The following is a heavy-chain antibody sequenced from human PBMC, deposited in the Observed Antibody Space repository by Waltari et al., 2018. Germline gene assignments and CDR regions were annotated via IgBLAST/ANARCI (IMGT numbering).Heavy chain of an antibody. J-gene: IGHJ4*02. CDR2: IYYSDSP. CDR3: ARDVDLSYFDY. V-gene: IGHV4-59*11. CDR1: GSSISDHY. Sequence: QGQLQASGPGLGKPSETLSLTCTVTGSSISDHYWSWIRQAPGKGLEWIGYIYYSDSPNYNSVLNSRATISVDTTNNQFSLKLSSVPAADTVLYYCARDVDLSYFDYWGQGTLVTVSS. D-gene: IGHD2-21*01.